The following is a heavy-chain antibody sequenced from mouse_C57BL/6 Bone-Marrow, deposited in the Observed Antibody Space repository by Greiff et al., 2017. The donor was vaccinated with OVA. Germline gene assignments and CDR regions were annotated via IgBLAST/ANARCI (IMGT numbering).Heavy chain of an antibody. CDR3: ARSDYDETTAWFAY. V-gene: IGHV1-55*01. CDR1: GYTFTSYW. CDR2: IYPGSGSP. J-gene: IGHJ3*01. Sequence: QVQLQQPGAELVKPGASVKMSCKASGYTFTSYWITWVKQRPGQGLEWIGDIYPGSGSPNYNEKFKSKATLTVDTSSSTAYMQLSSLTSEDSAVYYCARSDYDETTAWFAYWGQGTLVTVSA. D-gene: IGHD2-4*01.